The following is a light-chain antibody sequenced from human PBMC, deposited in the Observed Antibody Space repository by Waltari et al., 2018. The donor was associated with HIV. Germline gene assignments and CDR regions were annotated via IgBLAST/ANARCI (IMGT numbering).Light chain of an antibody. CDR2: EVS. CDR3: SSYTSSSTVV. J-gene: IGLJ2*01. CDR1: SSDVGGYNY. V-gene: IGLV2-14*01. Sequence: QSALTQPASVSGSPGQSITISCTGTSSDVGGYNYVSWYQQNPGKAPKPMIYEVSNRPSGVSNRFSGSKSGNTASLTISGLQAEDEADYYCSSYTSSSTVVFGGGTKLTVL.